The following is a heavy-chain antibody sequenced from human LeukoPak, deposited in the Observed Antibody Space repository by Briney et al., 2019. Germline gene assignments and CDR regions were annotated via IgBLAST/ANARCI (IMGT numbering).Heavy chain of an antibody. J-gene: IGHJ4*02. Sequence: GESLQISSQGSRFIFTSYWITWTRQMPGNGLEWMGMIDPTDSYTNYSPSFQGHVTISTDKSISTAYLQWSSLKASDTAIYYCARRGRSSSNFDFWGQGTLVTVSS. D-gene: IGHD6-6*01. CDR1: RFIFTSYW. CDR3: ARRGRSSSNFDF. V-gene: IGHV5-10-1*01. CDR2: IDPTDSYT.